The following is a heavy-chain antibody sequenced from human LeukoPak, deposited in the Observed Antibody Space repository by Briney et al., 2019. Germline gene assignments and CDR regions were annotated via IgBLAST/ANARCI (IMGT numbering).Heavy chain of an antibody. Sequence: ASVKVSCKASGYTFTSYVISWVRQAPGQGLEWMGRIIPILGIANYAQKFQGRVTMTRDTSTSTVYMELSSLRSEDTAVYYCASSRRDDYDFWRRAFDIWGQGTMVTVSS. J-gene: IGHJ3*02. CDR2: IIPILGIA. CDR1: GYTFTSYV. CDR3: ASSRRDDYDFWRRAFDI. V-gene: IGHV1-69*04. D-gene: IGHD3-3*01.